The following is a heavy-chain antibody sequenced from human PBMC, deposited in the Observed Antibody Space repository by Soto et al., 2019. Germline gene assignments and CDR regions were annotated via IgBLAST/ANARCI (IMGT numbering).Heavy chain of an antibody. CDR1: GGSISSYY. J-gene: IGHJ4*02. V-gene: IGHV4-4*07. Sequence: LSLTCTVSGGSISSYYGSWIRQPAGKGLEWIGRIYTSGSTNYNPSLKSRVTMSVDTSKNQFSLKLSSVTTADTAVYYCARVEMATIYDYWGQGTLVTVSS. CDR3: ARVEMATIYDY. D-gene: IGHD5-12*01. CDR2: IYTSGST.